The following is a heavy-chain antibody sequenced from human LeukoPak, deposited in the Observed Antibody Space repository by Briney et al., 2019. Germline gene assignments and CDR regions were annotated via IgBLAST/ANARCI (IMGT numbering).Heavy chain of an antibody. Sequence: PGGSLRLSCAASGFTFTSYTMNWVRQAPGKGLEWVSYISSSSTTIYYADSVKGRFTISRDNAKNSLYLQMNSLRAEDTVVYYCARGTVTYYFDYWGQGTLVTVSS. CDR1: GFTFTSYT. D-gene: IGHD4-17*01. J-gene: IGHJ4*02. V-gene: IGHV3-48*04. CDR2: ISSSSTTI. CDR3: ARGTVTYYFDY.